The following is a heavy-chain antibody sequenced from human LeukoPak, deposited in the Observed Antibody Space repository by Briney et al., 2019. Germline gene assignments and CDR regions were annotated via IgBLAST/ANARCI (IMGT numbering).Heavy chain of an antibody. J-gene: IGHJ4*02. CDR2: IYYSGST. CDR3: AKRWFGELGFDY. D-gene: IGHD3-10*01. Sequence: SETLSLTCTVSGGSTSSSSYYWGWIRQPPGKGLEWIGSIYYSGSTYYNPSLKSRVTISVDTSKNQFSLKLSSVTAADTAVYYCAKRWFGELGFDYWGQGTLVTVSS. V-gene: IGHV4-39*01. CDR1: GGSTSSSSYY.